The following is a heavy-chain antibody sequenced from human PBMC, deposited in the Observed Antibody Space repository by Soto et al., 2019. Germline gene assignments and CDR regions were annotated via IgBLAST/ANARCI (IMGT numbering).Heavy chain of an antibody. CDR1: GFTFSDYY. CDR2: ISSSGSII. Sequence: QVQLVVSGGGLVKPGGSLRISCAASGFTFSDYYISWIRQAPGKGLEWVSYISSSGSIIYYADSVKGRFTISRDNAKNSLYLQMNSLRAEDTAVYYCALAGYDSNYYAVTPLSAGHFWGQGTPVTVSS. J-gene: IGHJ4*02. V-gene: IGHV3-11*01. CDR3: ALAGYDSNYYAVTPLSAGHF. D-gene: IGHD4-4*01.